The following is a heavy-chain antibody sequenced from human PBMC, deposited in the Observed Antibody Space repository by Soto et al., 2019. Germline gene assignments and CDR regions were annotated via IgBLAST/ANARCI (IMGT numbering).Heavy chain of an antibody. CDR3: VRATKTGTTNFDY. CDR1: GGSISSGGYY. V-gene: IGHV4-31*03. J-gene: IGHJ4*02. CDR2: IYYSGST. D-gene: IGHD1-1*01. Sequence: SETLPLTCTVSGGSISSGGYYWSWIRQHPGKGLEWIGYIYYSGSTYYNPSLKSRVTISVDTSKNQFSLKLSSVTAADTAVYYCVRATKTGTTNFDYWGQGTLVTVSS.